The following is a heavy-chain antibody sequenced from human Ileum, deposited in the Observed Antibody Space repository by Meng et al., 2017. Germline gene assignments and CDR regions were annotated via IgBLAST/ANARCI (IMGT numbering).Heavy chain of an antibody. D-gene: IGHD7-27*01. CDR1: CGSGISAGYQ. V-gene: IGHV4-61*08. CDR2: AST. Sequence: VPLLESRPGLATRSDTLSLICTVSCGSGISAGYQWGWIRQPPGKGLEWIGYASTNYNPSLKSRVTISLDTSKNQFSLKLSSVTAADTAVYYCARDHWGSLDYWGQGILVTVSS. CDR3: ARDHWGSLDY. J-gene: IGHJ4*02.